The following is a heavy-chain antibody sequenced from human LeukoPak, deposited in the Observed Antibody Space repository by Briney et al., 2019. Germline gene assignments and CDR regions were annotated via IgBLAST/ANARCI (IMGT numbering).Heavy chain of an antibody. J-gene: IGHJ4*02. Sequence: PVESLKISCKGSGYSFSTYWIGWVRQMPGKGLELMGIIYPGDSDTTYSPSFQGQVTISVDKSISTAYLQWSTLKASDTAMYYCARRVNSGYYFDYWAQGTLVTVSS. CDR2: IYPGDSDT. D-gene: IGHD3-22*01. V-gene: IGHV5-51*01. CDR1: GYSFSTYW. CDR3: ARRVNSGYYFDY.